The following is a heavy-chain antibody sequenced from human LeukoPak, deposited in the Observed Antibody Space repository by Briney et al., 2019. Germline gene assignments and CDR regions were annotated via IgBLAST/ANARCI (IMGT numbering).Heavy chain of an antibody. V-gene: IGHV3-64*01. D-gene: IGHD2-21*02. CDR1: GFTFSSYA. CDR2: ISSNGGST. CDR3: ARTWPQHIVVVTAIPPGAFDI. J-gene: IGHJ3*02. Sequence: PGGSLRLSCAASGFTFSSYAMHWVRQAPGKGLEYVSAISSNGGSTYYANSVKGRFTISRDNSKNTLYLQMGSLRAEDMAVYYCARTWPQHIVVVTAIPPGAFDIWGQGTMVTVSS.